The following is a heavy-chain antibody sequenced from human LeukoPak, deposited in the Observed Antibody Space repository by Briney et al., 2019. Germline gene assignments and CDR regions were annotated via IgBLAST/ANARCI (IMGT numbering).Heavy chain of an antibody. CDR1: GGTFSSYA. CDR3: AREKSGLRLGELSPYYYYYMDV. V-gene: IGHV1-69*05. J-gene: IGHJ6*03. Sequence: SVKVSCKASGGTFSSYAIRWLRQAPGQGLEWTGGIIPISGTANYAQKFQGRDTITTDESTSTAYMELSSLRSEDTAVYYCAREKSGLRLGELSPYYYYYMDVWGKGTTVTVSS. CDR2: IIPISGTA. D-gene: IGHD3-16*02.